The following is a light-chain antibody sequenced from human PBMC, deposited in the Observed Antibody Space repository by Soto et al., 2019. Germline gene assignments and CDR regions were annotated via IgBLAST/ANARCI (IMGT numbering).Light chain of an antibody. Sequence: EIVLTQSPGTLSLSPGERATLSCRASQSVRNNYLAWYQQKPGQAPRLLIYNSSTRVTGIPDRCSGSGSGTDFTLTISRLEPEDFALYYCQQYRDLPQTFGQGTKVEMK. CDR2: NSS. CDR3: QQYRDLPQT. J-gene: IGKJ1*01. V-gene: IGKV3-20*01. CDR1: QSVRNNY.